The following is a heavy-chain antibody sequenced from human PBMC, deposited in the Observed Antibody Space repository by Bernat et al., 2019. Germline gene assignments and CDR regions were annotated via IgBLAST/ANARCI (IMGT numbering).Heavy chain of an antibody. V-gene: IGHV3-66*02. J-gene: IGHJ6*02. CDR1: GFMFDDYA. Sequence: EVQLVESGGGLVQPGRSLRLSCAASGFMFDDYAMHWVRQVPGKGLEWVSVIYSGGSTYYADSVKGRFTISRDNSKNTLYLQMNSLRAEDTAVYYCARDLPRPDDYYYYGMDVWGQGTTVTVSS. D-gene: IGHD5-24*01. CDR3: ARDLPRPDDYYYYGMDV. CDR2: IYSGGST.